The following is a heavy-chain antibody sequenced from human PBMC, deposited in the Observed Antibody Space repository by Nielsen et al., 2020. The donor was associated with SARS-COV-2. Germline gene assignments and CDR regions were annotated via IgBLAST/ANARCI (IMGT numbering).Heavy chain of an antibody. CDR3: ARVVLLWFGHDY. J-gene: IGHJ4*02. Sequence: SETLSLTCTVSGGSISSGDYYWSWIRQPPGKGLEWIGYIYYSGSTYYNPSLKSRVTISVDTSKNQFSLKLSSVTAADTAVYYCARVVLLWFGHDYWGQGTLVTVSS. CDR2: IYYSGST. V-gene: IGHV4-30-4*01. CDR1: GGSISSGDYY. D-gene: IGHD3-10*01.